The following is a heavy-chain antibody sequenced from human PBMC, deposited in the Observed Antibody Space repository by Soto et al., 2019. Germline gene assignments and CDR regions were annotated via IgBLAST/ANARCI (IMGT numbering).Heavy chain of an antibody. Sequence: GGSLRLSSAASDFDFSSYGIHWVRQAPGKGLEWVAASSYDGRETFYADSAKGRFTVSKEMSKNTAFLQMNALRHEDTAVYFCARDSGWPILNFDNWGQGTPVTVYS. CDR3: ARDSGWPILNFDN. CDR2: SSYDGRET. D-gene: IGHD3-10*01. CDR1: DFDFSSYG. V-gene: IGHV3-30*03. J-gene: IGHJ4*02.